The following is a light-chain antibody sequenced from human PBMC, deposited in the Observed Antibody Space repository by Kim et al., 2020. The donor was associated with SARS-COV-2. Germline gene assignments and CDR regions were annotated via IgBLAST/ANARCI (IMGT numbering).Light chain of an antibody. V-gene: IGKV3-11*01. CDR3: QQRSNWYT. Sequence: LSLSPGESATLSCRASQSVSSYLAWYQQKPGQAPRLLIYDASNRATGIPARFSGSGSGTDFTITISSLEPEDFAVYYCQQRSNWYTFGQGTKLEIK. CDR2: DAS. J-gene: IGKJ2*01. CDR1: QSVSSY.